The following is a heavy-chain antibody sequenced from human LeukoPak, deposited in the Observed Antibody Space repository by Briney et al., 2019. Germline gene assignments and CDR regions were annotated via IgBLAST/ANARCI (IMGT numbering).Heavy chain of an antibody. CDR3: AREILVRGNLDRNWFDP. Sequence: PSETLSLTCTVSGGSISSSNWWSWVRQSPGKGLEWIGQVYHSGGTIYNPSLKSRVTISVDQSKNQFSLKLSSVTAADTAVYYCAREILVRGNLDRNWFDPWGQGTLVTVSS. J-gene: IGHJ5*02. CDR1: GGSISSSNW. D-gene: IGHD3-10*01. CDR2: VYHSGGT. V-gene: IGHV4-4*02.